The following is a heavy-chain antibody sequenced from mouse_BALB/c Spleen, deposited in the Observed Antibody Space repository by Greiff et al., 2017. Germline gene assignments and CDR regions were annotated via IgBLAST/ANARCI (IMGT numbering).Heavy chain of an antibody. J-gene: IGHJ4*01. CDR1: GFSLTSYG. D-gene: IGHD2-1*01. CDR2: IWAGGST. Sequence: VQLKESGPGLVAPSQSLSITCTASGFSLTSYGVHWVRQPPGKGLEWLGVIWAGGSTNYNSALMSRLSISKDNSKSQVFLKMNSLQTDDTAMYYCARDTGNYVDYAMDYWGQGTSVTVSS. V-gene: IGHV2-9*02. CDR3: ARDTGNYVDYAMDY.